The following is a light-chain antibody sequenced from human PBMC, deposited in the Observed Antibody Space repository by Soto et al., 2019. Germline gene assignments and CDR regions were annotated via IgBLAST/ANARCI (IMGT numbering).Light chain of an antibody. CDR3: KKYNSFWT. J-gene: IGKJ1*01. CDR2: DAS. Sequence: DFQTAQSPSTLSEPLGASLTVSCRASQTISNWLAWYQQKPGKAPKLLIYDASSLESGVPSRFSGSGSGTEFTLTISSLQPEDFATYYCKKYNSFWTFGQGTKVDIK. V-gene: IGKV1-5*01. CDR1: QTISNW.